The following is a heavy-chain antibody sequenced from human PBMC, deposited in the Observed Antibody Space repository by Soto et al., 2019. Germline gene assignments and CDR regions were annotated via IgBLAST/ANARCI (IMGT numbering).Heavy chain of an antibody. CDR1: GFTFDDYA. V-gene: IGHV3-9*01. Sequence: EVQLEESGGALVQPGRSLRLSCAASGFTFDDYAMYWVRQVLGKGLEWVSSISWNSGNIGYADSVKGRFTTSRDNDENSIYLQMNSLRPEDTALYYCVRSKGGYSYGTPFDYWGQGTLVTVSS. CDR2: ISWNSGNI. CDR3: VRSKGGYSYGTPFDY. D-gene: IGHD5-18*01. J-gene: IGHJ4*02.